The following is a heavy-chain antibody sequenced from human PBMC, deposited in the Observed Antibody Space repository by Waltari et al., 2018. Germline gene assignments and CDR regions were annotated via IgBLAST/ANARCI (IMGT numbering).Heavy chain of an antibody. V-gene: IGHV3-7*01. D-gene: IGHD6-13*01. J-gene: IGHJ4*02. CDR1: GFTFSNTW. CDR2: INQDGSEK. CDR3: TRGGDDSSWYWRN. Sequence: EVQLVESGGGLVQPGGSLRLSCPASGFTFSNTWMTWVRQAPGKGLEWVANINQDGSEKYSVESVKGRFTISRDNAKNSLYLQLNSLRADDTAVYYCTRGGDDSSWYWRNWGQGTLVTVSS.